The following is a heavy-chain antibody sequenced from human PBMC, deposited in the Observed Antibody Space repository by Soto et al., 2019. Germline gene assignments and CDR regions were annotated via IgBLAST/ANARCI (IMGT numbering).Heavy chain of an antibody. CDR3: AKIGCYGDYYDCYYGMDV. J-gene: IGHJ6*02. CDR2: ISYDGSNK. V-gene: IGHV3-30*18. CDR1: GFTFSSYG. D-gene: IGHD4-17*01. Sequence: QVQLVESGGGVVQPGRSLRLSCAASGFTFSSYGMHWVRQAPGKGLEWVAVISYDGSNKYYADSVKGRFTISRDNSKNTLYLQMNSLRAEDTAVYYCAKIGCYGDYYDCYYGMDVWGQGTTVTVSS.